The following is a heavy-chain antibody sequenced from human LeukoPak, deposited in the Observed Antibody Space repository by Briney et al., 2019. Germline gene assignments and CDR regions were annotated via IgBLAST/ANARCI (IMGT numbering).Heavy chain of an antibody. CDR3: ARGATSRYGDYYYYMDV. J-gene: IGHJ6*03. CDR1: GCTFSSYA. Sequence: SVKVSCKASGCTFSSYAISWVRQAPGQGLEWMGGIIPIFGTANYAQKFQGRVTITTDESTSTAYMELSSLRSEDTGVYYCARGATSRYGDYYYYMDVWGKGTTVTVSS. CDR2: IIPIFGTA. D-gene: IGHD4-17*01. V-gene: IGHV1-69*05.